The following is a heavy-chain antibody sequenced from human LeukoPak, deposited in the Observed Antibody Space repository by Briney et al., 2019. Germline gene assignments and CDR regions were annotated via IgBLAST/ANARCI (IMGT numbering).Heavy chain of an antibody. CDR3: ARVGSSSSPLWYYYYYGMDV. D-gene: IGHD6-6*01. Sequence: PSGTLSLTCAVSGDSISSSDWWSWVRQPPGKGLEWIGEIYHSGSTNYNPSLKSRVTISVDKSKNQFSLKLTSVTAADTAVYYCARVGSSSSPLWYYYYYGMDVWGQGTTVTVSS. CDR2: IYHSGST. J-gene: IGHJ6*02. V-gene: IGHV4-4*02. CDR1: GDSISSSDW.